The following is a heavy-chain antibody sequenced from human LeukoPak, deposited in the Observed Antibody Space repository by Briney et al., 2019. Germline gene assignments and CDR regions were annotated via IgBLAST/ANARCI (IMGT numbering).Heavy chain of an antibody. Sequence: PSETLSLTCTVSGYSISSGYYWGWIRQPPGKGLEWIGSIYHSGRTYYNPSLKSRVTISVDTSKNQFSLQLSSVTAADTAVYYCARVYWSYYYYMDVWGKGTTVTVSS. CDR3: ARVYWSYYYYMDV. CDR1: GYSISSGYY. CDR2: IYHSGRT. D-gene: IGHD2-8*02. J-gene: IGHJ6*03. V-gene: IGHV4-38-2*02.